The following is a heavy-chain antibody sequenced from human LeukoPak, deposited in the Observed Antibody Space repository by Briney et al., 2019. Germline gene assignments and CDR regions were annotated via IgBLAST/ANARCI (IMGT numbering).Heavy chain of an antibody. Sequence: GGSLRLSCAASGFTFSSYWMSWVRQAPGKGLEWVANIKQDGSEKYYVDSVKGRFTISRGNAKNSLYLQMNSLRAEDTAVYYCARRCSSTSCYNGGSNWFDPWGQGTLVTVSS. CDR1: GFTFSSYW. CDR2: IKQDGSEK. J-gene: IGHJ5*02. CDR3: ARRCSSTSCYNGGSNWFDP. D-gene: IGHD2-2*02. V-gene: IGHV3-7*01.